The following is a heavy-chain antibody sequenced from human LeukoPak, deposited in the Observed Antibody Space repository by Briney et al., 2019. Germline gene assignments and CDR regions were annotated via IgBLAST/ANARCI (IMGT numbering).Heavy chain of an antibody. CDR2: FSGSGTTT. CDR3: AKGADSYYYYGMDV. Sequence: MTWVXQAPGKGLEWVSGFSGSGTTTYYADSVRGRFTISRDNFKSTLYLQMNSLRAEDTALYYCAKGADSYYYYGMDVWGQGTTVTVSS. V-gene: IGHV3-23*01. J-gene: IGHJ6*02.